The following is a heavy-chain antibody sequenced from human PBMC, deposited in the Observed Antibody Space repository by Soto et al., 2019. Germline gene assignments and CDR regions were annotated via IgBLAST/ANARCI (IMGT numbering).Heavy chain of an antibody. CDR2: ISSSSSTI. CDR1: GFTFSSYS. CDR3: ARDPLKGEAAALNDY. Sequence: GGSLRLSCAASGFTFSSYSMNWVRQAPGKGLEWVSYISSSSSTIYYADSVKGRFTISRDNAKNSLYLQMNSLRDEDTAVYYCARDPLKGEAAALNDYWGQGTLVTVSS. J-gene: IGHJ4*02. D-gene: IGHD6-13*01. V-gene: IGHV3-48*02.